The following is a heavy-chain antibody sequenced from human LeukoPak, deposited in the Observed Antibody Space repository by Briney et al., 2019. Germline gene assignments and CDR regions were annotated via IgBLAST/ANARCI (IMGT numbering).Heavy chain of an antibody. CDR2: ISSGSSTI. CDR3: ASHYGDYSFDY. Sequence: RPGGSLRLSCAASGFSISSYEMIWVRQAPGKGLEWVSYISSGSSTIYYADSVKGRFPISRDNAKNSLYLQMNSLRAEDTALYYCASHYGDYSFDYWGQGTLVTVSS. V-gene: IGHV3-48*03. J-gene: IGHJ4*02. D-gene: IGHD4-17*01. CDR1: GFSISSYE.